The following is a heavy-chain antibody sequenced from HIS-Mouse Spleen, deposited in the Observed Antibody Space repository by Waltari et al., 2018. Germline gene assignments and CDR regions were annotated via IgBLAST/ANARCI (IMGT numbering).Heavy chain of an antibody. CDR3: ARRRGWFDY. Sequence: QLQLQESGPGLVKPSETLSLTCTVSGGSISSSRYDWGGIRQPPGKGLEWIGSIYYRGRTYYNPSLKSRVTISVETSKNQFSLKLSSVTAAGTAVYYCARRRGWFDYWGQGTLVTVSS. CDR1: GGSISSSRYD. CDR2: IYYRGRT. V-gene: IGHV4-39*01. D-gene: IGHD6-19*01. J-gene: IGHJ4*02.